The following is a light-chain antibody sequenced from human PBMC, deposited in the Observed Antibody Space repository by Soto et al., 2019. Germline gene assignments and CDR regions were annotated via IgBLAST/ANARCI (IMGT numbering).Light chain of an antibody. CDR3: QQSYSTPQT. V-gene: IGKV1-39*01. CDR1: QSISSY. Sequence: DIQMTQSPSSLSASVGDRVTITCRASQSISSYLNWYQQKPGKAPKLLIYAASSLQSGVPSRFSGSGSGTDFTLTISSLQHEDFPTYYCQQSYSTPQTFGPGTKVDIK. CDR2: AAS. J-gene: IGKJ1*01.